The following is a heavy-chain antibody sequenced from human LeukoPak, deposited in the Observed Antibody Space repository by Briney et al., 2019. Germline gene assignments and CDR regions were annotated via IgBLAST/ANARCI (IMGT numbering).Heavy chain of an antibody. Sequence: GGSLRLSCAASGFLFSSSGMHWVRQVPGKGLEWVAVIWSGGSNKYYADSVKGRFTIYRDNSKNMVYLQMDSVRAEDTAVYYYARMGNAWYAEFWGQGTLVTVSS. CDR3: ARMGNAWYAEF. CDR1: GFLFSSSG. D-gene: IGHD6-19*01. V-gene: IGHV3-33*01. CDR2: IWSGGSNK. J-gene: IGHJ4*02.